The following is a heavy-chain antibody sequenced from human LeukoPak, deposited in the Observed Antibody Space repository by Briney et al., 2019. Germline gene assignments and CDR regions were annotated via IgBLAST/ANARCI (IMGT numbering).Heavy chain of an antibody. Sequence: GGSLRLSCAASGFTFSSYTMNWVRQAPGKGLEWVSSISSSSTYIYYADSVKGRFTISRDNAKNSLYLQMNSLRAEDTAVYYCARAGLDAFDIWGQGTMVTVSS. CDR2: ISSSSTYI. CDR1: GFTFSSYT. V-gene: IGHV3-21*01. J-gene: IGHJ3*02. CDR3: ARAGLDAFDI.